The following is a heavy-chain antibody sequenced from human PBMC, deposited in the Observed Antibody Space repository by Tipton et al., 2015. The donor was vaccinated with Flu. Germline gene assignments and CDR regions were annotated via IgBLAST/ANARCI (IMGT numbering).Heavy chain of an antibody. CDR3: ARDAGSGSYYQPFDY. V-gene: IGHV1-46*01. J-gene: IGHJ4*02. Sequence: QLMQSGAEVKKPGASVKVSCKASGYTFTSYYMHWVRQAPGQGLEWMGIINPSGGSTSYAQKFQGRVTMTRDTSTSTVYMELSSLRSEDTAVYYCARDAGSGSYYQPFDYWGQGTLVTVSS. D-gene: IGHD1-26*01. CDR1: GYTFTSYY. CDR2: INPSGGST.